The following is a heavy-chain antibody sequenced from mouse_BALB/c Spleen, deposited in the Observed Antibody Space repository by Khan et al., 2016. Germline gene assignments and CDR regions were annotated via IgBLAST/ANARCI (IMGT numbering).Heavy chain of an antibody. CDR3: ARAYPYYAMDY. V-gene: IGHV14-3*02. CDR2: IDPANGNT. CDR1: GFNIKDTY. Sequence: VQLQQSGAELVKPGASVKLSCTASGFNIKDTYMHWVKQRPEQGLEWIGRIDPANGNTKYDPKFQGKATITADTSSNTAYLQLSSLTSGDTAVYYCARAYPYYAMDYWGQGTSVTVSS. J-gene: IGHJ4*01.